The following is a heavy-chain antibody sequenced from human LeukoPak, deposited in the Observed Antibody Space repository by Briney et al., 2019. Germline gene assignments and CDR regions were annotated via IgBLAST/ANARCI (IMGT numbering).Heavy chain of an antibody. CDR2: IGGSGGRT. J-gene: IGHJ4*02. D-gene: IGHD3/OR15-3a*01. Sequence: GGSLRLACAASGFTFSTYAMFWVRQAPGKGPEWVSAIGGSGGRTYYADPVKGRFTISRDNSKNTLYLQMTTVRAEDTAVYYCAKEVDSEGFKWGQGTLVTVSS. CDR1: GFTFSTYA. CDR3: AKEVDSEGFK. V-gene: IGHV3-23*01.